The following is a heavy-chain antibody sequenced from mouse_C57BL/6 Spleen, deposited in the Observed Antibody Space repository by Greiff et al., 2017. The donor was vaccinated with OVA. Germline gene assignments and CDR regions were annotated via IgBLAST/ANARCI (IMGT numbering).Heavy chain of an antibody. D-gene: IGHD4-1*01. CDR1: GYTFTSYW. V-gene: IGHV1-69*01. CDR3: ARGGITGTDY. J-gene: IGHJ2*01. Sequence: VQLQQPGAELVMPGASVKLSCKASGYTFTSYWMHWVKQRPGQGLEWIGEIDPSDSYTNYNQKFKGKSTLTVDKSSSTAYMQLSSLTSEDSAVYYCARGGITGTDYWGQGTTLTVSS. CDR2: IDPSDSYT.